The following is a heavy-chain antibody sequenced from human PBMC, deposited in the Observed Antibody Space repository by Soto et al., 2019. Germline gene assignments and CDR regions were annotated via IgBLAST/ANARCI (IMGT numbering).Heavy chain of an antibody. J-gene: IGHJ4*02. V-gene: IGHV4-59*08. CDR1: GGPISSYY. D-gene: IGHD4-17*01. CDR2: IYYSGST. Sequence: QVQLQESGPGLVKPSETLSLTCTASGGPISSYYCCWIRQPPGKGLEWIGYIYYSGSTNYNPSLKSRVTIAVDTSKNQFSLKLSSVTAADTAVYYCARRYGDCFDYWGQGTLVTVSS. CDR3: ARRYGDCFDY.